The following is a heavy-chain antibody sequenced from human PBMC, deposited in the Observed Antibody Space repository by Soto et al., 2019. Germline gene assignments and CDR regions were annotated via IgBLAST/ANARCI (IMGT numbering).Heavy chain of an antibody. D-gene: IGHD2-15*01. CDR2: IWYDGSNK. Sequence: QVQLVESGGGVVQPGRSLRLSCAASGFTFNSYGMHWVRQAPGKGLEWVAVIWYDGSNKYHADSVKGRFTISRDNSKNTLYAQMNGLRAEDTAVYYCARDGRGGRSWYFDLWGRGTLVTVSS. V-gene: IGHV3-33*01. J-gene: IGHJ2*01. CDR3: ARDGRGGRSWYFDL. CDR1: GFTFNSYG.